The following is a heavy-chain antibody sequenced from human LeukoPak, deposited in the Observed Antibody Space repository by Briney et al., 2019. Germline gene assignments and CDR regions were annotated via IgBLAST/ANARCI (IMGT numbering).Heavy chain of an antibody. CDR3: ATAYCGSATCYTGLEH. CDR1: GYRFTSYW. CDR2: IFPGDSDT. V-gene: IGHV5-51*01. Sequence: GESLKISCKGSGYRFTSYWIGWVRQMPGKGLEWMGIIFPGDSDTRYSPSFQGQVTISVDKSKSTAYLQWSSLEASDSAMYYCATAYCGSATCYTGLEHWGRGTPVTVSS. D-gene: IGHD2-2*02. J-gene: IGHJ1*01.